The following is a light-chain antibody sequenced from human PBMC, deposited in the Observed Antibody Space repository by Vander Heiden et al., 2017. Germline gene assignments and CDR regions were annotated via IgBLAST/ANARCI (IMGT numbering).Light chain of an antibody. Sequence: SYELTPPPSVSLSPGQTARITFSGDTLPKQNAYWYQQKPGRAPVLVIYKDTERPSGMPERCSGSSSGTTVTLTISGVQAEDEADYYCQATDSSGTSVVFGGGTKLTVL. CDR2: KDT. CDR1: TLPKQN. CDR3: QATDSSGTSVV. V-gene: IGLV3-25*03. J-gene: IGLJ2*01.